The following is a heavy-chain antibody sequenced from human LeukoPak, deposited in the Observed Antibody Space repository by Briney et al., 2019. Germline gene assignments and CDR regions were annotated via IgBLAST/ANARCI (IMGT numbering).Heavy chain of an antibody. Sequence: SETLSLTCTVSGGSISSYYWSWIRQPPGKGLEWIGYIYYSGSTNYNPSLKSRVTISVDTSKNQFSLKLSSVTAADTAVYYCARTTEGGYTYNYFYYYYMDVWGKGTTVTISS. CDR2: IYYSGST. CDR3: ARTTEGGYTYNYFYYYYMDV. J-gene: IGHJ6*03. CDR1: GGSISSYY. V-gene: IGHV4-59*01. D-gene: IGHD5-18*01.